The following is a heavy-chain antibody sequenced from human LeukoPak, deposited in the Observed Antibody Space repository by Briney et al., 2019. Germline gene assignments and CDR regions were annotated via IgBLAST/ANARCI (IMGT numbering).Heavy chain of an antibody. CDR1: GYTFTSYG. D-gene: IGHD6-19*01. CDR2: ISAYNGNT. J-gene: IGHJ4*02. Sequence: ASVKVSCKASGYTFTSYGISWVRQAPGQGLEWMGWISAYNGNTNYAQKLQGRVTMTTDTSTSTAYMELRSLRSDDTAVYYCARDAVPQQGLVRYFDYWGQGTLVTVSS. V-gene: IGHV1-18*01. CDR3: ARDAVPQQGLVRYFDY.